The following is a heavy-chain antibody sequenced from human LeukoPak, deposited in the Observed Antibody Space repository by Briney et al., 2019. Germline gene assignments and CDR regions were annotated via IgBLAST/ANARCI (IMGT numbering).Heavy chain of an antibody. D-gene: IGHD3-10*01. CDR1: GYTFTSYA. V-gene: IGHV1-3*01. CDR3: ARGRRVLLWFGELSPWFDP. Sequence: GASVKVSCKASGYTFTSYAMHWVRQAPGQRLEWMGWVNAGNGNTKYSQKFQGRVTITRDTSARTAYMELSSLRSEDTAVYYCARGRRVLLWFGELSPWFDPWGQGTLVTVSS. J-gene: IGHJ5*02. CDR2: VNAGNGNT.